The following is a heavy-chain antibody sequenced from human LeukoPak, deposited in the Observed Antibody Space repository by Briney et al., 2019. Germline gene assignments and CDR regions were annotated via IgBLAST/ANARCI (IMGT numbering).Heavy chain of an antibody. CDR2: MNPNSGNT. CDR1: VYTFTRYD. CDR3: ARRPGTANDY. V-gene: IGHV1-8*01. J-gene: IGHJ4*02. Sequence: GASVNVPLKASVYTFTRYDINWVRQATGQGLEWMGWMNPNSGNTGYAQKFQGRVTMTRNTSISTAYMELSSLRSEDTAVYYCARRPGTANDYWGQGTLVTVSS. D-gene: IGHD5-18*01.